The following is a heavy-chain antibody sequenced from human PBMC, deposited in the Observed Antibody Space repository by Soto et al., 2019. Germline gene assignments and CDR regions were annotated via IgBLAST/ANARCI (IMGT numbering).Heavy chain of an antibody. CDR1: GFMFTDYW. CDR2: IKGDGSEK. D-gene: IGHD2-21*01. V-gene: IGHV3-7*01. Sequence: PGGSLRLSCAASGFMFTDYWMNWVRQAPGKGLEYVATIKGDGSEKFFVDSVKGRFTISRDNARKSLYLRMTSLSDEDTAVYYCARAGSRGEMPHSFVVAFGIWGQGTLGTVSS. CDR3: ARAGSRGEMPHSFVVAFGI. J-gene: IGHJ3*02.